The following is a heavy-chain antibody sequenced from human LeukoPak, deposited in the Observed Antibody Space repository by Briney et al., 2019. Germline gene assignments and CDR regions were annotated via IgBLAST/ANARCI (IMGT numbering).Heavy chain of an antibody. CDR3: ARGGEMASTHHFDH. D-gene: IGHD5-24*01. CDR2: INQDGSQK. J-gene: IGHJ4*02. V-gene: IGHV3-7*01. CDR1: GFTFSSSW. Sequence: GGSLRLSCAASGFTFSSSWMSWVRQAPGKGLEWVANINQDGSQKYYVDSVRGRFTISRDNAKDSLYLQMNSLRVEDTAVYYCARGGEMASTHHFDHWGQGTLVTVSS.